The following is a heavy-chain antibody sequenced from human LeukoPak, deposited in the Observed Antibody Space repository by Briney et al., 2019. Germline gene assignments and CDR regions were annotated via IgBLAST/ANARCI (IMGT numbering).Heavy chain of an antibody. Sequence: SETLSLTCVVSGGSISGSHCIQWVRRPPGKGLEWIGEIYHNGGTNYTSSLTSRVTISVNTTKNHFSLKLRPVTARHCVVDSGAMIPGYWGQGILVTDSS. CDR3: AMIPGY. J-gene: IGHJ1*01. V-gene: IGHV4/OR15-8*01. CDR1: GGSISGSHC. D-gene: IGHD3-9*01. CDR2: IYHNGGT.